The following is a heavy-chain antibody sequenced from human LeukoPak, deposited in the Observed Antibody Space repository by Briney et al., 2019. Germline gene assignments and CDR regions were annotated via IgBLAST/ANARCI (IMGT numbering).Heavy chain of an antibody. CDR1: GGTFSSYA. V-gene: IGHV1-69*13. D-gene: IGHD3-9*01. Sequence: SVKVSCKASGGTFSSYAISGVRQAPGQGLEWMGGIIPIFGPANYAQKFQGRVTITADESTSTAYMELSSLRSEDTAVYYCARGGVALRYFDWLAFDYWGQGTLVTVSS. CDR3: ARGGVALRYFDWLAFDY. J-gene: IGHJ4*02. CDR2: IIPIFGPA.